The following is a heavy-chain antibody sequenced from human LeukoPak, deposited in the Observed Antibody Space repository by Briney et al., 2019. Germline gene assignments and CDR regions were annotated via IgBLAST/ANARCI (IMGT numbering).Heavy chain of an antibody. CDR1: GYSFTSYW. D-gene: IGHD2-15*01. CDR2: IYPGDSDT. J-gene: IGHJ4*02. V-gene: IGHV5-51*01. Sequence: GESLKISCKGSGYSFTSYWIGWVRQMPGKGLEWMGIIYPGDSDTRYSPSFQGQVTISADKSISTAYLQWSSLKASDTAMYYCARQGSGGSRLNPGSYFDYWGQGTLVTVSS. CDR3: ARQGSGGSRLNPGSYFDY.